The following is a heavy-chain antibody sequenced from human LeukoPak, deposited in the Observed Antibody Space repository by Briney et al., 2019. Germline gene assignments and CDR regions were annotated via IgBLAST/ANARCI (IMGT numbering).Heavy chain of an antibody. CDR3: ARGGGLES. CDR1: GFTFSTYI. CDR2: ISSSTNYI. J-gene: IGHJ4*02. D-gene: IGHD3-16*01. Sequence: GGSLRLSCAASGFTFSTYIMNWVRQAPGKGLEWVSSISSSTNYIYYADSVKGRFTISRDNARNTLYLQMNSLRAEDTAVYYCARGGGLESWGQGTLVTVSS. V-gene: IGHV3-21*01.